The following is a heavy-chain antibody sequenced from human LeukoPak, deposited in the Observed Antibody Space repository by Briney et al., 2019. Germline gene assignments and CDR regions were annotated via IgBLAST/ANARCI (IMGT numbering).Heavy chain of an antibody. CDR3: ARVMFGEGFDY. Sequence: SVKVSCKASGGTFSSYAISWVRQAPGQGLERMGGIIPIFGTANYAQKFQGRVTITADKSTSTAYMELSSLRFEDTAVYYCARVMFGEGFDYWGQGTLVTVSS. D-gene: IGHD3-10*02. J-gene: IGHJ4*02. V-gene: IGHV1-69*06. CDR2: IIPIFGTA. CDR1: GGTFSSYA.